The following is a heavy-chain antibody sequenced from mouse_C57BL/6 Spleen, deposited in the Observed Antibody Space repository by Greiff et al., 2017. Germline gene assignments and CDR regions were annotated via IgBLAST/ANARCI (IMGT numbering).Heavy chain of an antibody. D-gene: IGHD2-4*01. V-gene: IGHV1-69*01. CDR2: IDPSDSYT. J-gene: IGHJ3*01. CDR1: GYTFTSYW. CDR3: ARRRDYDYFDY. Sequence: VQLQQPGAELVMPGASVKLSCKASGYTFTSYWMHWVKQRPGQGLEWIGEIDPSDSYTNYNQKFKGKSTLTVDKSSSTAYMQLSSLTSEDSAVYYCARRRDYDYFDYWGQGTLVTVSA.